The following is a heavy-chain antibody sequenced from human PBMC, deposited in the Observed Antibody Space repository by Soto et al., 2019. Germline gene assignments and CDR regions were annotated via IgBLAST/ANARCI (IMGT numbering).Heavy chain of an antibody. Sequence: SVSNAWMNWVRQAPGKGLEWVGRIKSKTDGGTTDYAAPVKGRFTISRDDSKNTLYLQMNSLKTEDTAVYYCTSLPWYFDLWGRGTLVTVSS. CDR1: SVSNAW. V-gene: IGHV3-15*07. CDR3: TSLPWYFDL. CDR2: IKSKTDGGTT. J-gene: IGHJ2*01.